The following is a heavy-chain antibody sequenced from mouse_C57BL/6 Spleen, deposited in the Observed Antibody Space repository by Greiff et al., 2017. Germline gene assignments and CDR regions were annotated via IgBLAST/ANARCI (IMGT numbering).Heavy chain of an antibody. CDR1: GYTFTSYW. V-gene: IGHV1-55*01. D-gene: IGHD1-1*01. J-gene: IGHJ2*01. CDR3: ASYGLARGYFDY. CDR2: IYPGSGST. Sequence: QVHVKQPGAELVKPGASVKMSCKASGYTFTSYWITWVKQRPGQGLEWIGDIYPGSGSTNYNEKFKSKATLTVDTSSSTAYMQLSSLTSEDSAVYYCASYGLARGYFDYWGQGTTLTVSS.